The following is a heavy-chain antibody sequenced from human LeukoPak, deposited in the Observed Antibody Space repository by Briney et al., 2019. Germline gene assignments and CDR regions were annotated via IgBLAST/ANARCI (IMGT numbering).Heavy chain of an antibody. CDR3: ARAIHSRGYPPVDY. Sequence: GGSLRLSYAASGFTFSNYAMHWVRQAPGKGLEYVSAISSEGDITYYANSVKGRFTISRDNSKNTLYLQMGSLRAEDMAVYYCARAIHSRGYPPVDYWGQGTLVTVSS. V-gene: IGHV3-64*01. D-gene: IGHD3-22*01. J-gene: IGHJ4*02. CDR1: GFTFSNYA. CDR2: ISSEGDIT.